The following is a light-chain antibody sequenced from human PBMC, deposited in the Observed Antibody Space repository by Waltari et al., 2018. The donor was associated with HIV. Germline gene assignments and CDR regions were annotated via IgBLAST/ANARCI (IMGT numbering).Light chain of an antibody. V-gene: IGLV1-40*01. J-gene: IGLJ2*01. CDR3: QSYDRRLMWV. CDR2: PNT. CDR1: RSNIGAGYD. Sequence: HSLLTQPPSVSGAPGQRVTISCTGSRSNIGAGYDVHWYQKYPGTAPKLLIFPNTDRPSGVPDRCSGSKSVTSASLVITGLQAEEEADYYCQSYDRRLMWVFGGGTSLTV.